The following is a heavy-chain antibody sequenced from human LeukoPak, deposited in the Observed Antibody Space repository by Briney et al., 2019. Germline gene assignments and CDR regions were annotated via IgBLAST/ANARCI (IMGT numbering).Heavy chain of an antibody. V-gene: IGHV3-74*01. CDR3: ARDGYDSRKRDAFDI. D-gene: IGHD3-22*01. CDR2: INPDGSNT. CDR1: GFTFSNYW. Sequence: GGSLRLSCAASGFTFSNYWMHWVRQDPGKGLVWVSYINPDGSNTNYADSVKGRFTISRDNAKNALYLQMNSLRAEDTAVYYCARDGYDSRKRDAFDIWGQGTMVTVSS. J-gene: IGHJ3*02.